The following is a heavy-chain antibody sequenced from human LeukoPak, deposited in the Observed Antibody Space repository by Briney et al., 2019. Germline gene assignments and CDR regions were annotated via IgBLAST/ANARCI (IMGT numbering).Heavy chain of an antibody. CDR2: ISGSGGST. Sequence: GGSLRLSCAASGFTFSSYAMSWVRQAPGKGLEWVSAISGSGGSTYYADSVKGRFTISRDNSKNTLYLQMNSLRAEDTAVYYCAKWAVASLYYYYYYMDVWGKGTTVTVSS. V-gene: IGHV3-23*01. CDR3: AKWAVASLYYYYYYMDV. J-gene: IGHJ6*03. D-gene: IGHD6-19*01. CDR1: GFTFSSYA.